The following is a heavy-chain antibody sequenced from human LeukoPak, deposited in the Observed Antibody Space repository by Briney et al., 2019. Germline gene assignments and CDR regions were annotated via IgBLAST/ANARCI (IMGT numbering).Heavy chain of an antibody. D-gene: IGHD3-22*01. CDR2: ISGSGGST. CDR3: AKDYFPHRDTMIVVVITPDY. CDR1: GFTFSSYA. Sequence: GGSLRLSCAASGFTFSSYAMSWVSQAPGKGLEWVSAISGSGGSTYYADSVKGRFTISRDNSKNTLYLQMNSLRAEDTAVYYCAKDYFPHRDTMIVVVITPDYWGQGTLVTVSS. J-gene: IGHJ4*02. V-gene: IGHV3-23*01.